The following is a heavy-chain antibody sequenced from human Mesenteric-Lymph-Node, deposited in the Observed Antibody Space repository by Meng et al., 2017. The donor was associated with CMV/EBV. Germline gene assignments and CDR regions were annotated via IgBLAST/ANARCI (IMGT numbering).Heavy chain of an antibody. CDR1: GGSISSSSYY. CDR2: ISYIGST. D-gene: IGHD3-22*01. V-gene: IGHV4-39*07. J-gene: IGHJ4*02. Sequence: GSLRLSCTVSGGSISSSSYYWAWIRQPPGKGLEWIGSISYIGSTHYNPSLKSRVTISGDTSKNQFSLKLSSVTAADTAVYYCARVGDSSGYSFVLGYWGQGTLVTVSS. CDR3: ARVGDSSGYSFVLGY.